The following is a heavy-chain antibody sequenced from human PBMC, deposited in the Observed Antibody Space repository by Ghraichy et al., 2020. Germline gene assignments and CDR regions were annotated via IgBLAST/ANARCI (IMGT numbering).Heavy chain of an antibody. CDR3: AIDLVGSIAAAGTLDY. J-gene: IGHJ4*02. D-gene: IGHD6-13*01. Sequence: GSLRLSCAASGFTFSSYGMHWVRQAPGKGLEWVAVISYDGSNKYYADSVKGRFTISRDNSKNTLYLQMNSLRAEDTAVYYCAIDLVGSIAAAGTLDYWGQGTLVTVSS. CDR2: ISYDGSNK. CDR1: GFTFSSYG. V-gene: IGHV3-30*03.